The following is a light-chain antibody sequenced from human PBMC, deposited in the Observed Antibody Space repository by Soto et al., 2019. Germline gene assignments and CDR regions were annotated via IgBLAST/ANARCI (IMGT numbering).Light chain of an antibody. V-gene: IGLV2-11*01. Sequence: QAVLTQPRSVSGSPGQSVTISCTGTSSVVGGYKHVSWYQQNPGEAPKVMIYDVSKRPSGVPDRFTGSKSGNTASLTISGLQAEDEADYYCCSYAGSSAYVFGAGTKVTVL. J-gene: IGLJ1*01. CDR1: SSVVGGYKH. CDR2: DVS. CDR3: CSYAGSSAYV.